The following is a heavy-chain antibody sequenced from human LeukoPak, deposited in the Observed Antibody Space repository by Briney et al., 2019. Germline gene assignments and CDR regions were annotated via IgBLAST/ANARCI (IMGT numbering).Heavy chain of an antibody. CDR2: ISSSGSTI. V-gene: IGHV3-48*03. CDR1: GFTFSSYE. D-gene: IGHD3-9*01. CDR3: AKDYLRRYFDWFSVGTNWFDP. Sequence: PGGSLRLSCAASGFTFSSYEMNWVRQAPGKGLEWVSYISSSGSTIYYADSVKGRFTISRDNAKNSLYLQMNSLRAEDTAVYYCAKDYLRRYFDWFSVGTNWFDPWGQGTLVTVSS. J-gene: IGHJ5*02.